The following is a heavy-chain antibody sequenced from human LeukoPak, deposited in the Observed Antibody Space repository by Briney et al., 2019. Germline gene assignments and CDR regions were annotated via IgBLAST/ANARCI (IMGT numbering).Heavy chain of an antibody. CDR3: ARAGGYCGRISCPYYFDY. J-gene: IGHJ4*02. CDR1: GYTFTNYD. CDR2: MNPNSGNT. D-gene: IGHD2-15*01. Sequence: ASVKVSCKASGYTFTNYDINWVRQATGQGLEWMGYMNPNSGNTGYAQKFQGRVTMTRNTSISTAYMELSSLRSEDTAVYYCARAGGYCGRISCPYYFDYWGQGSLVAVSS. V-gene: IGHV1-8*02.